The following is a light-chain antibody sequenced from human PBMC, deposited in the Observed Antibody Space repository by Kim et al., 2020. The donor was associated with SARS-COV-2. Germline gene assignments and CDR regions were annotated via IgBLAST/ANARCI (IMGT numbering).Light chain of an antibody. CDR1: NMGSKN. CDR3: QVWDSSTWL. CDR2: RDT. J-gene: IGLJ3*02. Sequence: SYELTQPRSVSVALGRTARITCEGNNMGSKNVDWYQQQAGQAPMLVIYRDTNRPPGIPDRYSGSNSGNTATLTISRAQAGDEADYYCQVWDSSTWLFGGG. V-gene: IGLV3-9*01.